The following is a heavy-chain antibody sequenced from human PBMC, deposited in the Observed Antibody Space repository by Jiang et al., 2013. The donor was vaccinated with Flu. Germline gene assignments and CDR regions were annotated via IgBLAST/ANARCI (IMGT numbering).Heavy chain of an antibody. CDR3: ARDTSPGLPIHWYFDL. V-gene: IGHV1-69*04. D-gene: IGHD1-26*01. CDR1: GGTFSSYT. CDR2: IIPILGIA. Sequence: SGAEVKKPGSSVKVSCKASGGTFSSYTISWVRQAPGQGLEWMGRIIPILGIANYAQKFQGRVTITADKSTSTAYMELSSLRSEDTAVYYCARDTSPGLPIHWYFDLWGRGTLVTVSS. J-gene: IGHJ2*01.